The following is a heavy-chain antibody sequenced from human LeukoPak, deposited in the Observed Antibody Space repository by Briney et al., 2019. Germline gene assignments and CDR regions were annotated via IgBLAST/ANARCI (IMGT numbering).Heavy chain of an antibody. CDR2: ISASGGST. Sequence: PGGSLRLSCAASGFTFSSSAMSWVRQVPGKGLEWVSGISASGGSTYYADSVRGRFTISRGNSKNTLYLQMNSLRVEDTAVYYCAKRGAVATTRYFDYWGQGTLVTVSS. CDR1: GFTFSSSA. D-gene: IGHD5-12*01. CDR3: AKRGAVATTRYFDY. V-gene: IGHV3-23*01. J-gene: IGHJ4*02.